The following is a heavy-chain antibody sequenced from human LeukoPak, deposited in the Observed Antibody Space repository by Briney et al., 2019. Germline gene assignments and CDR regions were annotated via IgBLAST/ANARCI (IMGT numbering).Heavy chain of an antibody. Sequence: SGGSLRLSCAASGFTFSSYSMNWVRQAPGKGLEWVSSISSSSSFIYYADSVKGRFTISRDNAKNSLYLQMNSLRADDTAVYYCARDYCTGGSCYSYFDFWGQGTLVTVSS. CDR1: GFTFSSYS. J-gene: IGHJ4*02. CDR3: ARDYCTGGSCYSYFDF. CDR2: ISSSSSFI. V-gene: IGHV3-21*01. D-gene: IGHD2-15*01.